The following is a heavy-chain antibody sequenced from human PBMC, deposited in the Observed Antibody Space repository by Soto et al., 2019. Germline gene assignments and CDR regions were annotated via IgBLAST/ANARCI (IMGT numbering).Heavy chain of an antibody. CDR1: GFNFRGFT. V-gene: IGHV3-30-3*01. CDR3: AREPWGYSGSAKHFDY. Sequence: QVHLVESGGGVVQPGGSLRLSCAASGFNFRGFTMHWVRQAPDKGLEWLSVISYAGDYKNYADSVSGRISISRDNSKNTLFLQMNSLRPDDTAVYFCAREPWGYSGSAKHFDYWGQGSLVIVSS. J-gene: IGHJ4*02. CDR2: ISYAGDYK. D-gene: IGHD6-25*01.